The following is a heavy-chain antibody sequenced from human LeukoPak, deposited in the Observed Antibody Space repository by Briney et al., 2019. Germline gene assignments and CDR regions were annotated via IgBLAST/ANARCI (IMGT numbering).Heavy chain of an antibody. CDR1: GYSFTCYW. CDR3: ARSSSASYLDY. D-gene: IGHD2-2*01. J-gene: IGHJ4*02. CDR2: IYPGDSDT. Sequence: GESLKISCKGSGYSFTCYWIGWVRQMPGKGLEWKGIIYPGDSDTRYSPSFQGQVTISADKSISTAYLQWSSLKASDTAMYYCARSSSASYLDYWGQGTLVPVSS. V-gene: IGHV5-51*01.